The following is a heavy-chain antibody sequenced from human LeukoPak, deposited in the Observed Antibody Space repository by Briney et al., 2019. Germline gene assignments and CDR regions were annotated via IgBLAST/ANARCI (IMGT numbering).Heavy chain of an antibody. V-gene: IGHV3-30*18. J-gene: IGHJ6*02. Sequence: GGSLRLSCAASGFTFSSYGMHWVRQAPGKGLEGVAVISYDGSNKYYADSVKGRFTISRDNSKNTLYLQMNSLRAEDTAVYYCAKDLYGDYDRYYYGMDVWGQGTTVTVSS. D-gene: IGHD4-17*01. CDR3: AKDLYGDYDRYYYGMDV. CDR2: ISYDGSNK. CDR1: GFTFSSYG.